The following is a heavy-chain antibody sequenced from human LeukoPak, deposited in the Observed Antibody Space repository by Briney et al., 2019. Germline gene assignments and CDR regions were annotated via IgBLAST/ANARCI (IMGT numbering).Heavy chain of an antibody. D-gene: IGHD1-26*01. CDR2: ISSSSSYI. J-gene: IGHJ4*02. V-gene: IGHV3-21*01. CDR1: GFTFSSYS. CDR3: ARGRNPGTRSYLYYFDY. Sequence: GGSLRLSCAASGFTFSSYSMNWVRQAPGKGLEWVSSISSSSSYIYYADSVKGRFTISRDNAKNSLYLQMNSLRAEDTAVYYCARGRNPGTRSYLYYFDYWGQGTLVTVSS.